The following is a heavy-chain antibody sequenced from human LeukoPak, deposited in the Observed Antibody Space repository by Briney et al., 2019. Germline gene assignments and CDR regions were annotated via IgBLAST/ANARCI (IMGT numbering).Heavy chain of an antibody. D-gene: IGHD6-13*01. V-gene: IGHV3-66*01. CDR2: IYSGGST. CDR1: GFTVSSNY. Sequence: PGGSLRLSCAASGFTVSSNYMSWVRQAPGKGLEWVSVIYSGGSTYYADSVKGRFTISRDNSKNTLYLQMNSLRAEDTAVYYCARSAGSSSWYEGYYFDYWGQGTLVTVSS. J-gene: IGHJ4*02. CDR3: ARSAGSSSWYEGYYFDY.